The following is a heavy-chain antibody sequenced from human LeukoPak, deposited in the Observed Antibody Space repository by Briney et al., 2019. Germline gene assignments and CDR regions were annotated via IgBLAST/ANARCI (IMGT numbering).Heavy chain of an antibody. CDR3: ARSRTTGSMDV. D-gene: IGHD1-7*01. Sequence: SETLSLTCTVSGGSISSYYWSRIRQPAGKGLEWIGRIYTSGGTNYNPSLKSRVTMPVDTSKNQFSLKLSSVTAADTAVYYCARSRTTGSMDVWGKGTTVTVSS. V-gene: IGHV4-4*07. CDR1: GGSISSYY. J-gene: IGHJ6*03. CDR2: IYTSGGT.